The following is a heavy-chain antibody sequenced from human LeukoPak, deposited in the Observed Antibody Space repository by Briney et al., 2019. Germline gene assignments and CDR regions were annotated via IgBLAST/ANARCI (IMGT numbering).Heavy chain of an antibody. J-gene: IGHJ4*02. D-gene: IGHD6-6*01. Sequence: GGSLGLSCAASGFTFSDYYMSWIRQAPGKGLEWISYISRSSSYTNYADSVKGRFTISRDNAKNSLYLQMSSLRAEDTAVYYCARDLESSTSSAFDYWGQGTLVTVSS. CDR1: GFTFSDYY. V-gene: IGHV3-11*06. CDR3: ARDLESSTSSAFDY. CDR2: ISRSSSYT.